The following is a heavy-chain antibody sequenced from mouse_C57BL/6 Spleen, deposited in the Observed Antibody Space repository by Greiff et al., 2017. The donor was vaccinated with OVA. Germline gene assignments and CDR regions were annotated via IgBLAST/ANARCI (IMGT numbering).Heavy chain of an antibody. Sequence: QVQLQQSGPELVKPGASVKISCKASGYAFSSSWMNWVKQRPGKGLEWIGRIYPGDGDTNYNGKFKGKATLTADKSSSTAYMQLSSLTSGDSAVYFCACGDYRGYWGQGTTLTVSS. D-gene: IGHD2-4*01. CDR1: GYAFSSSW. J-gene: IGHJ2*01. CDR2: IYPGDGDT. V-gene: IGHV1-82*01. CDR3: ACGDYRGY.